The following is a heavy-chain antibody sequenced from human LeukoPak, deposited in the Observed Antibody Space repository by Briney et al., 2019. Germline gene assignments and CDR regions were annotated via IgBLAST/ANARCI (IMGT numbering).Heavy chain of an antibody. CDR2: ISYDGSNK. Sequence: GRSLRLSCAASGFTFSSYGMHWVRQAPGKGLEWVADISYDGSNKYYADSVKGRFTISRDNSKNTLYLQMNSLRAEDRAVYYCAKDPATADYYYYGMDVWDQGTTVTVSS. CDR3: AKDPATADYYYYGMDV. D-gene: IGHD4-4*01. J-gene: IGHJ6*02. CDR1: GFTFSSYG. V-gene: IGHV3-30*18.